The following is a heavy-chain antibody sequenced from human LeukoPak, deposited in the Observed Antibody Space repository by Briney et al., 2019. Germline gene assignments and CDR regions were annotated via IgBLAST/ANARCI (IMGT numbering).Heavy chain of an antibody. CDR3: ARVVRLTGHYDY. Sequence: SGTLSLTCGVSGGFIINGKWWSWVRQPPGKGLEWIGEISHSGSPNYNPSLKGRLTISVDTAKNQFSLKLSSVTAADTAVYYCARVVRLTGHYDYWGQGTLVTVSS. J-gene: IGHJ4*02. D-gene: IGHD3-9*01. CDR1: GGFIINGKW. CDR2: ISHSGSP. V-gene: IGHV4-4*02.